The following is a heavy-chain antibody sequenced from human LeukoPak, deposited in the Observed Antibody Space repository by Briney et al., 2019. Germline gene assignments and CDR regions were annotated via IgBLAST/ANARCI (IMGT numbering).Heavy chain of an antibody. CDR2: ISYDRSET. V-gene: IGHV3-30*03. CDR1: GFTFGSYV. J-gene: IGHJ4*02. Sequence: PGGSLRLSCAASGFTFGSYVMHWVREAPGKGVEWVAFISYDRSETYYADSVKGRFSISRDNSKNTVYLQMNSLRTEDRAVYYCAREGGYYFDHWGQGTLVTVSS. CDR3: AREGGYYFDH. D-gene: IGHD6-25*01.